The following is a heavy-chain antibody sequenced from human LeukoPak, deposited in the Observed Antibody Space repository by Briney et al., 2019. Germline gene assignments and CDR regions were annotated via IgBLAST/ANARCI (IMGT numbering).Heavy chain of an antibody. Sequence: ASVKVSCKASGYTFTSYYMHWVRQAPGQGLEWMGIINSRTGSTRYAQKLEGRVTMTRDTSTSTVYMKLSSLRSEDTAVYYCARGTKAGIKEYWGQGTLVTVSS. J-gene: IGHJ4*02. CDR1: GYTFTSYY. CDR2: INSRTGST. CDR3: ARGTKAGIKEY. V-gene: IGHV1-46*01. D-gene: IGHD1-1*01.